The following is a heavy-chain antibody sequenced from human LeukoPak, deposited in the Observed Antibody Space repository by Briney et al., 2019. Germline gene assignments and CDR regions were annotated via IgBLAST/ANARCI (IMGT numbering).Heavy chain of an antibody. CDR3: ARQIRGYSGYFDY. J-gene: IGHJ4*02. CDR1: GFTFSDYY. CDR2: ITSSSSYT. V-gene: IGHV3-11*03. Sequence: GESLRLSCAASGFTFSDYYMSWIRQPPGQGLEWVSYITSSSSYTNYADSVKGRFTISRDNAKNSFYLQMNSLRAEDTAMYYCARQIRGYSGYFDYWGQGSLVTVSS. D-gene: IGHD5-18*01.